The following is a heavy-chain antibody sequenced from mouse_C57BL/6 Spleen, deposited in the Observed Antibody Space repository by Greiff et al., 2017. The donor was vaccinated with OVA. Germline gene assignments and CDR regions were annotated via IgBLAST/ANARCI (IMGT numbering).Heavy chain of an antibody. CDR2: IYPGSGNT. CDR1: GYTFTDYY. J-gene: IGHJ2*01. V-gene: IGHV1-76*01. Sequence: QVQLQQSGAELVRPGASVKLSCKASGYTFTDYYINWVKQRPGQGLEWIARIYPGSGNTYYNEKFKGKATLTAEKSSSTACMQLSSLTSEDSAVYFCARTGATTGYFDYWGQGTTLTVSS. D-gene: IGHD1-1*01. CDR3: ARTGATTGYFDY.